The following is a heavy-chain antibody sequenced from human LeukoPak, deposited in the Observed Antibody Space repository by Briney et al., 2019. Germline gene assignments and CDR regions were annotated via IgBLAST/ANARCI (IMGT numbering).Heavy chain of an antibody. D-gene: IGHD3/OR15-3a*01. CDR3: AKVWTAYSDDYFDY. J-gene: IGHJ4*02. CDR2: ISGSGGST. V-gene: IGHV3-23*01. CDR1: GFTFSSYG. Sequence: GGSLRLSCAASGFTFSSYGVSWVRQAPGKGLECVSSISGSGGSTNHADSVKGRFTISRDNSKNTLYLQMNSLRAEDTAVYYCAKVWTAYSDDYFDYWGQGTLVNVSS.